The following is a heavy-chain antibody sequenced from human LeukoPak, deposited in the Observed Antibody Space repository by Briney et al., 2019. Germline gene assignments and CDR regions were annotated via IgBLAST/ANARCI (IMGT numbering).Heavy chain of an antibody. CDR1: GGSISSGGYY. CDR2: IYYSGST. CDR3: ARVGGTNYYYYGMDV. J-gene: IGHJ6*02. Sequence: PSETLSLTCTVSGGSISSGGYYWRWIRQHPGKGLEWIGYIYYSGSTNYNPSLKSRVTISVDTSKNQFSLKLSSVTAADTAVYYCARVGGTNYYYYGMDVWGQGTTVTVSS. V-gene: IGHV4-61*08. D-gene: IGHD1-26*01.